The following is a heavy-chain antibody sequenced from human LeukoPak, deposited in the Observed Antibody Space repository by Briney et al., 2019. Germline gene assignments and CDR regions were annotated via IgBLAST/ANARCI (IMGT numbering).Heavy chain of an antibody. CDR2: VYYSGSI. Sequence: PSETLSLTCSVSGDSITSGEYYWAWPRPPPGKGLEWLGSVYYSGSIKYNPSLKGRVSISRDMSKNQFSLNLNSVNATDTAVYYCARRDYAAWFDPWGQGTLVTVSS. CDR1: GDSITSGEYY. CDR3: ARRDYAAWFDP. D-gene: IGHD4/OR15-4a*01. V-gene: IGHV4-39*07. J-gene: IGHJ5*02.